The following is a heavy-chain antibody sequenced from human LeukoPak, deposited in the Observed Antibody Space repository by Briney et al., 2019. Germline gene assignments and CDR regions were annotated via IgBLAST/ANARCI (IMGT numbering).Heavy chain of an antibody. CDR1: GYTLTELS. CDR2: FDPEDGET. Sequence: ASVKVSCKVSGYTLTELSMHWVRQAPGKGLEWMGGFDPEDGETIYAQKLQGRVTMTEDTSTDTAYMELSSLRSEDTAVYYCARDRISVGATPGPFDYWGQGTLVTVSS. CDR3: ARDRISVGATPGPFDY. J-gene: IGHJ4*02. D-gene: IGHD1-26*01. V-gene: IGHV1-24*01.